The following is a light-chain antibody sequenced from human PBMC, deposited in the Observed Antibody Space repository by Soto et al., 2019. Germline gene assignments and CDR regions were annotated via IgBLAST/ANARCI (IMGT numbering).Light chain of an antibody. CDR3: HSYDSSLSAWV. CDR2: GNS. CDR1: SSNIGAGYD. Sequence: QSVLTQPPSVSGAPGQRVTISCTESSSNIGAGYDLHWYQQLPGTAPKLLIYGNSNRPSGVPDRFSGSKSGTSASLAITGRQAEDEADYYCHSYDSSLSAWVFCGGTKLTVL. J-gene: IGLJ3*02. V-gene: IGLV1-40*01.